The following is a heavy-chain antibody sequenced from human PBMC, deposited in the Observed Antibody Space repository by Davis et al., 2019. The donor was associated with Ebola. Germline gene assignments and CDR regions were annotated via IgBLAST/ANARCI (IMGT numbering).Heavy chain of an antibody. D-gene: IGHD3-3*01. CDR1: GFTFNNYW. V-gene: IGHV3-30*03. Sequence: GESLKISCAASGFTFNNYWMSWVRQAPGKGLEWVAVISYDGSNKYYADSVKGRFTISRDNSKNTLYLQMNSLRAEDTAVYYCARDRGFWSGFLDYWGQGTLVTVSS. J-gene: IGHJ4*02. CDR3: ARDRGFWSGFLDY. CDR2: ISYDGSNK.